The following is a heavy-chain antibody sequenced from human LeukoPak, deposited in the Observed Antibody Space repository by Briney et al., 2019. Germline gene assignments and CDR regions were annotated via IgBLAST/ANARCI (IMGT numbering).Heavy chain of an antibody. J-gene: IGHJ4*02. CDR2: IKQDGSEK. V-gene: IGHV3-7*01. Sequence: GGSLRLSCAASGFTFSSYWMSWVRQAPGKGLEWVANIKQDGSEKYYVDSVKGRFTISRDNAKNSLYLQMNSLRAEDTAVYYCAKFRRTYYYDSSGYNDYWGQGTLVTVSS. CDR1: GFTFSSYW. CDR3: AKFRRTYYYDSSGYNDY. D-gene: IGHD3-22*01.